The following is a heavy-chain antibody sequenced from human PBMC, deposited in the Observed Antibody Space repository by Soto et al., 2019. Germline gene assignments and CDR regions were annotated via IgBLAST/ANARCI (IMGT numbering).Heavy chain of an antibody. CDR3: TTASDSGSYSDN. Sequence: GGSLRLSCTASGFTLGDYAMSWVRQAPGKGLEWVGFIRSKAYGGTTEYAASVKGRFTISRDDSKSIAYLQMNSLKTEDTAVYYRTTASDSGSYSDNWCQGTLVTVSS. J-gene: IGHJ4*01. CDR2: IRSKAYGGTT. CDR1: GFTLGDYA. D-gene: IGHD1-26*01. V-gene: IGHV3-49*04.